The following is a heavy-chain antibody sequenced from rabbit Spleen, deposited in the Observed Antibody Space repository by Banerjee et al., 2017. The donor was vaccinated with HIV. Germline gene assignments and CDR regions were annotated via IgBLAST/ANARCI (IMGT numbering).Heavy chain of an antibody. D-gene: IGHD8-1*01. Sequence: EESGGGLVKPGGTLTLTCKASGIDFSSYHYMCWVRQAPGKGLEWIACIDSGSSGFTYFASWAKGRFTISKTSSTTVTLQMTSLTAADTATYFCARDSGSSFSSYGMDLWGPGTLVTVS. J-gene: IGHJ6*01. V-gene: IGHV1S40*01. CDR2: IDSGSSGFT. CDR3: ARDSGSSFSSYGMDL. CDR1: GIDFSSYHY.